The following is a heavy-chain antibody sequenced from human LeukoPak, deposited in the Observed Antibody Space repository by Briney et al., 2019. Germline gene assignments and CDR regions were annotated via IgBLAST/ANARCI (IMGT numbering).Heavy chain of an antibody. CDR1: GGSFSGYY. J-gene: IGHJ4*02. CDR3: ASATYYDFWSGFPHNFDY. D-gene: IGHD3-3*01. CDR2: INHSGST. V-gene: IGHV4-34*01. Sequence: SETLSLTCAVYGGSFSGYYWSWIRQPPGKGLEWIGEINHSGSTNYNPSLKSRVTISVDTSKNQFSLKLSSVTAADTAVYYCASATYYDFWSGFPHNFDYWGQGTLVTVSS.